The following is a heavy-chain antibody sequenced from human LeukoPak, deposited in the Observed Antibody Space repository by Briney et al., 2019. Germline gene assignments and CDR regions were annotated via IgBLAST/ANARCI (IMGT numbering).Heavy chain of an antibody. CDR1: GGTFSSYA. D-gene: IGHD3-3*01. V-gene: IGHV1-69*04. CDR3: ARDPTAYYDFWSGPGFDP. CDR2: IIPILGVA. J-gene: IGHJ5*02. Sequence: SVKVSCKASGGTFSSYAISWVRQAPGQGLEWMGRIIPILGVANYAQKFQGRVTITADKSTSTAYMELSSLRSEDTAVYYCARDPTAYYDFWSGPGFDPWGQGTLVTVSS.